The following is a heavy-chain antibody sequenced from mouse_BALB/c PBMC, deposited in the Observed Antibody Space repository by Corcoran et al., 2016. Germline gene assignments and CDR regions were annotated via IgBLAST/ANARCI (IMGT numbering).Heavy chain of an antibody. Sequence: QVTLKESGPGILQPSQTLSLTCSFSGFSLSTSGMGVSWIRQPSGKGLEWLAHIYWDDDKRYNPSLKSRLTISKDTSRNQVFLKITSVDTADTATYYCARRLWGLGLSAMDYWGQGTSVTVSS. D-gene: IGHD3-1*01. V-gene: IGHV8-12*01. CDR1: GFSLSTSGMG. CDR3: ARRLWGLGLSAMDY. J-gene: IGHJ4*01. CDR2: IYWDDDK.